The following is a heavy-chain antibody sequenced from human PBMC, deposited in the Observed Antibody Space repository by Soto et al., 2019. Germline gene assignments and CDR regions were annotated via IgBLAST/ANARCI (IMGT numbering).Heavy chain of an antibody. CDR3: VKEVLPKATNSGDAFDL. Sequence: EAQLLESGGGLVQPGGSLRLSCAVSGSTFSSYAMSWVRQAPGKGLEWVAGIDGSGSRTYYVHSVKGRFTISRDTSKNTLFLQMHSLRADDTAVYYCVKEVLPKATNSGDAFDLWGQGTMVTVSS. D-gene: IGHD6-25*01. CDR2: IDGSGSRT. J-gene: IGHJ3*01. CDR1: GSTFSSYA. V-gene: IGHV3-23*01.